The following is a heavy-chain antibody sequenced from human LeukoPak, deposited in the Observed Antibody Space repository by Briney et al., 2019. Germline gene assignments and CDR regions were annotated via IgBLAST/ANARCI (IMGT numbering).Heavy chain of an antibody. CDR1: GNTFTSYY. CDR2: IDPSDGST. CDR3: ARSRLSQMSYFQH. J-gene: IGHJ1*01. Sequence: ASVKVSCKASGNTFTSYYMHWVRPAPGQGLEWMGIIDPSDGSTRYAPKFQGRVTMTRDMSTSTVYMDLSSLRSEDTAVYYCARSRLSQMSYFQHWGQGTLVTVSS. D-gene: IGHD2/OR15-2a*01. V-gene: IGHV1-46*01.